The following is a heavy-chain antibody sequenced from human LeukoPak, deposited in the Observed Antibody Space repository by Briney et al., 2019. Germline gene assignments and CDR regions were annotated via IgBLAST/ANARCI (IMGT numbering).Heavy chain of an antibody. CDR1: RCTFTSYD. V-gene: IGHV1-8*01. CDR2: MNPNSGNT. Sequence: GASVKVSCKASRCTFTSYDINWVRQATGQGLKWMGWMNPNSGNTVYAQKFQGRVTMTRNTSISTAYMELSSLRSEDTDVYYCARGRTYDFWSCYYRVFDYWGQGTLVTVSS. J-gene: IGHJ4*02. D-gene: IGHD3-3*01. CDR3: ARGRTYDFWSCYYRVFDY.